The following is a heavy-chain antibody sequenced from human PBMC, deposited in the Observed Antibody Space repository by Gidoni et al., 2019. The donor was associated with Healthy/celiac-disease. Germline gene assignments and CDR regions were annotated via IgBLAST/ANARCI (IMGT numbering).Heavy chain of an antibody. CDR2: IYYSGST. CDR1: GGSISSSSYY. V-gene: IGHV4-39*01. J-gene: IGHJ4*02. Sequence: QLQLQESGPGLVKPSETLSLTCTVSGGSISSSSYYWGWIRQPPGKGLEWIGSIYYSGSTYYNPSLKSRVTISVDTSKNQFSLKLSSVTAADTAVYYCAGTRDIAVAGDYWGQGTLVTVSS. CDR3: AGTRDIAVAGDY. D-gene: IGHD6-19*01.